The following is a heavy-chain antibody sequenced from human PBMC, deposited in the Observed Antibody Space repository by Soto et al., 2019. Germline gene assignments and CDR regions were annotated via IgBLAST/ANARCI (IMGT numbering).Heavy chain of an antibody. CDR3: AKSQAYCGGDCYRDYYYYGMDV. Sequence: PGGSLRLSCAASGFTFSSYGMHWVRQAPGKGLECMAIISYDGRDKYYADSVKGRFTISRDNSKNTLFLQMNSLRAEDTAVYYCAKSQAYCGGDCYRDYYYYGMDVWGQGTTVTVSS. CDR2: ISYDGRDK. CDR1: GFTFSSYG. J-gene: IGHJ6*02. D-gene: IGHD2-21*02. V-gene: IGHV3-30*18.